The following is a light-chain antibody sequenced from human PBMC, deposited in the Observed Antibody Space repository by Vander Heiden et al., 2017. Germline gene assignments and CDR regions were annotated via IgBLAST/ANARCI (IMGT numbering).Light chain of an antibody. Sequence: QSVLTQPPSVSGAPGQGVTISCTGTSSDIGGGYHVHWYQQLPGTAPKLLIYGNNNRPSGVPDRFSGSRSGASASLAITGLQAEDEADYYCQSYHNGLNVGFGGGIKLTVL. CDR2: GNN. V-gene: IGLV1-40*01. J-gene: IGLJ2*01. CDR1: SSDIGGGYH. CDR3: QSYHNGLNVG.